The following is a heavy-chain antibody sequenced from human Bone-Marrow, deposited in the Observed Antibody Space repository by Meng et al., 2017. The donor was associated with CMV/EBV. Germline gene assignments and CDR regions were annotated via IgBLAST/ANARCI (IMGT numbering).Heavy chain of an antibody. J-gene: IGHJ5*02. CDR3: ARGSSGSYYLDWFDP. CDR1: GYTFTSYG. D-gene: IGHD1-26*01. Sequence: ASVKVSCKASGYTFTSYGISWVRQAPGQGLEWMGWISAYNGNTNYAQKLQGRVTMTTDTSTSTAYMELRSLRSDDTAVYYCARGSSGSYYLDWFDPWGQGILVAVSS. CDR2: ISAYNGNT. V-gene: IGHV1-18*01.